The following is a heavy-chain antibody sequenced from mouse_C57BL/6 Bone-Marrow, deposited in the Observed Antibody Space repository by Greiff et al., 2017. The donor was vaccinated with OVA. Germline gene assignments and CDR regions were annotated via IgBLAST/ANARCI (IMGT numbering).Heavy chain of an antibody. CDR3: ARNWADY. V-gene: IGHV5-4*01. CDR1: GFTFSSYA. CDR2: ISDGGSYT. D-gene: IGHD4-1*01. Sequence: EVQLVESGGGLVKPGGSLKLSCAASGFTFSSYAMSWVRQTPEKRLEWVATISDGGSYTNYPDNVKGRFTISRDNAKNNLYLQMSHLKSEDTAMYYCARNWADYWGQGTTLTVSS. J-gene: IGHJ2*01.